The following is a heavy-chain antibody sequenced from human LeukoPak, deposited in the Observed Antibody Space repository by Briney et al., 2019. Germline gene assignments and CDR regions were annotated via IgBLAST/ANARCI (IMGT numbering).Heavy chain of an antibody. Sequence: SETLSLTCAVSGGSISSTNWWSWVRQPPGKGLEWIGEINHSGSTNYNPSLKSRVTISVDTSKNQFSLKLSSVTAADTAVYYCAGPTPRYSSGRDAFDIWGQGTMVTVSS. J-gene: IGHJ3*02. CDR1: GGSISSTNW. CDR2: INHSGST. CDR3: AGPTPRYSSGRDAFDI. V-gene: IGHV4-4*02. D-gene: IGHD6-19*01.